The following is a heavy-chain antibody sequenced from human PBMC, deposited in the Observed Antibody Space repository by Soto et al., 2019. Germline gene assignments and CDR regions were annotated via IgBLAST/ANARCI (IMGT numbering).Heavy chain of an antibody. V-gene: IGHV1-69*04. Sequence: SVKVSCKASGGTFSSYTISWVRQAPGQGLEWMGRTIPILGIANYAQKFQGRVTITADKSTSTAYMELSSLRSEDTAVYYCARDPLRYFDWLSPNYFDYWGQGTLVTVSS. CDR3: ARDPLRYFDWLSPNYFDY. J-gene: IGHJ4*02. D-gene: IGHD3-9*01. CDR1: GGTFSSYT. CDR2: TIPILGIA.